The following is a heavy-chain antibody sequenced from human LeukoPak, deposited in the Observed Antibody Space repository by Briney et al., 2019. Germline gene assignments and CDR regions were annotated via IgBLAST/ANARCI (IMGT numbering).Heavy chain of an antibody. Sequence: GRSLRLSCAASGFTFSSYGMHWVRQAPGKGLEWVAVIWYDGSNKYYADSVKGRFTISRDNSKNTLYLQMDSLRAEDTAVYYCARGWSGSYYPTYYFDYWGQGTLVTVSS. V-gene: IGHV3-33*01. D-gene: IGHD1-26*01. CDR3: ARGWSGSYYPTYYFDY. J-gene: IGHJ4*02. CDR2: IWYDGSNK. CDR1: GFTFSSYG.